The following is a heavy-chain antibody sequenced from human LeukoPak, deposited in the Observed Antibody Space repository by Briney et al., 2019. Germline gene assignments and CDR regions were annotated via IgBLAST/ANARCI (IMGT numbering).Heavy chain of an antibody. V-gene: IGHV3-21*01. CDR3: ARDFGGEWEPLWY. CDR2: ISSSSSYI. Sequence: GGSLRLSCAASGFTFSSYSMNWVRQAPGKGLEWVSSISSSSSYIYYADSVQGRFTISRDNAKNSLYLQMNSLRAEDTAVYYCARDFGGEWEPLWYWGQGTLVTVSS. CDR1: GFTFSSYS. J-gene: IGHJ4*02. D-gene: IGHD1-26*01.